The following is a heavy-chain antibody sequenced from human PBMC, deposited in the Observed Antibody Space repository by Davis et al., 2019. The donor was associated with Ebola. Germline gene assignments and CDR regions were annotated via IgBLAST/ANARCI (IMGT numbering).Heavy chain of an antibody. V-gene: IGHV3-30*18. CDR1: GFTFSSYG. CDR3: AKDIVVVPAAILVPFYGMDV. CDR2: ISYDGSNK. D-gene: IGHD2-2*02. J-gene: IGHJ6*02. Sequence: GGSLRLSCAASGFTFSSYGMHWVRQAPGKGLEWVAVISYDGSNKYYADSVKGRFTISRDNSKNTLYLQMNSLRAEDTAVYYCAKDIVVVPAAILVPFYGMDVWGQGTTVTVSS.